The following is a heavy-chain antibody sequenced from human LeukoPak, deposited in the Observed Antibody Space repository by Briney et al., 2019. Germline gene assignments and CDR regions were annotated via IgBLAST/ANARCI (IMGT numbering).Heavy chain of an antibody. Sequence: SETLSLTCTVSGGSITSYYWGWIRQPPGKGLEWIGYIYYSGTTSYNPSLKSRVTISVDTSRNQFSLNLSSVTAADTAVYYCARTHYDYVWGTTPYYFDYWGQGTLVTVSS. J-gene: IGHJ4*02. V-gene: IGHV4-59*08. D-gene: IGHD3-16*01. CDR2: IYYSGTT. CDR3: ARTHYDYVWGTTPYYFDY. CDR1: GGSITSYY.